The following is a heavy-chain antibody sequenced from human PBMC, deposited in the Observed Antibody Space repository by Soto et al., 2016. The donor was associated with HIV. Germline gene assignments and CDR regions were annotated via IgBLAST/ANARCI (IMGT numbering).Heavy chain of an antibody. Sequence: QVQLVQSGTEVKKPGASVKVSCKASGYTFTNYGISWVRQAPGQGLEWMGWISAYNGNTNFAQKLQGRVTMTTDTSTSTVYMELRSLRSGDTAVYYCARGPGVAVATRYFDYWGQGTLVTVSS. V-gene: IGHV1-18*01. CDR2: ISAYNGNT. J-gene: IGHJ4*02. CDR1: GYTFTNYG. D-gene: IGHD6-19*01. CDR3: ARGPGVAVATRYFDY.